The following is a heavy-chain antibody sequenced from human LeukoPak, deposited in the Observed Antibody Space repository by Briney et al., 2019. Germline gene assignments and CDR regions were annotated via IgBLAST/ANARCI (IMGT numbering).Heavy chain of an antibody. Sequence: PSETLSLTCTVSGGSISSYYWSWIRQPPGKGLEWIGYIYYSGSTNYNPSLKSRVTISVDTSKNLFSLKLSSVTAADTAVYYCARAFYGGDAFDIWGQGTMVTVSS. J-gene: IGHJ3*02. CDR3: ARAFYGGDAFDI. CDR1: GGSISSYY. CDR2: IYYSGST. V-gene: IGHV4-59*01. D-gene: IGHD4-23*01.